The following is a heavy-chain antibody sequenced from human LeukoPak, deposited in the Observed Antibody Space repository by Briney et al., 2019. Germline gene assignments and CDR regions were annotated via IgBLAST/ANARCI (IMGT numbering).Heavy chain of an antibody. CDR1: GFVFRSQD. CDR2: ISDGGSRT. V-gene: IGHV3-21*01. Sequence: GGSLRLSCAASGFVFRSQDMRWVRQAPGKGLEWVSAISDGGSRTYHADSVKGRFTISRDNAKNSLFLQMNSLRAEDTAVYYCARELMGLTMIVVVNPIDYWGQGTLVTVSS. J-gene: IGHJ4*02. CDR3: ARELMGLTMIVVVNPIDY. D-gene: IGHD3-22*01.